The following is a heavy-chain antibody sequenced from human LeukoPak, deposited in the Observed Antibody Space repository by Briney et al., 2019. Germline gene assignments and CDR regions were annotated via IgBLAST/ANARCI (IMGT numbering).Heavy chain of an antibody. Sequence: SETLSLTCTVSGGPISSYYWSWFRQPPGKGLEWIGYIYYSGSTNYNPSLKSRVTISVDTSKNQFSLKLSSVTAADTAVYYCARASVHYDSSGLFDYWGQGTLVTVSS. V-gene: IGHV4-59*01. D-gene: IGHD3-22*01. CDR3: ARASVHYDSSGLFDY. J-gene: IGHJ4*02. CDR2: IYYSGST. CDR1: GGPISSYY.